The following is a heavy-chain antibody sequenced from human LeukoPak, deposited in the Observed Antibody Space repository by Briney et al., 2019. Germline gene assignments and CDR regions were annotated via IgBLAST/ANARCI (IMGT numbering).Heavy chain of an antibody. CDR3: AKDKGDTQQLVQVAFDI. D-gene: IGHD6-13*01. V-gene: IGHV3-13*04. CDR2: IGTAGDT. CDR1: GFTFSSYD. J-gene: IGHJ3*02. Sequence: GGSLRLSCAASGFTFSSYDMHWVRQATGKGLERVSAIGTAGDTYYADSVKGRFTISRDNSKNSLYLQTNSLRTEDTALYYCAKDKGDTQQLVQVAFDIWGQGTMVTVSS.